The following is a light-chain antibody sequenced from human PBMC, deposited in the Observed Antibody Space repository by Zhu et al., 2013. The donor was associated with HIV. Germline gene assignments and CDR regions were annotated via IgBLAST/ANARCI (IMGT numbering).Light chain of an antibody. CDR3: QQYGGSPRT. Sequence: ESVLTQSPDTLSLSPGEGATLSCRASQSVTSNYLAWYQQKSGQAPRLLIFGGSNRAMGIPDRFXGSGSGTDFTLTISRLEPEDFAVYYCQQYGGSPRTFGQGTKVEIK. CDR2: GGS. V-gene: IGKV3-20*01. CDR1: QSVTSNY. J-gene: IGKJ1*01.